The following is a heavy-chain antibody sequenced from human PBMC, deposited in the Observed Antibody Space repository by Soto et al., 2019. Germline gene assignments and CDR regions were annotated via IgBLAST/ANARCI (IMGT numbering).Heavy chain of an antibody. J-gene: IGHJ6*02. Sequence: QVQLVESGGGLVKPGGSLRLSCAASGFTFSDYYMAWIRQAPGKGLEWVSYISRDGSSMYYADSEKGRFTMSRDNAKNSLSLQMNSLRAEDTAVYYCARPNGESIHYYHGMDVWGQGTTVTVSS. CDR2: ISRDGSSM. CDR1: GFTFSDYY. D-gene: IGHD3-10*01. V-gene: IGHV3-11*01. CDR3: ARPNGESIHYYHGMDV.